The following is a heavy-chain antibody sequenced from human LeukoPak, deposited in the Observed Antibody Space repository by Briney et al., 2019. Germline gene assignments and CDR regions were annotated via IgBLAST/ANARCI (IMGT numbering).Heavy chain of an antibody. Sequence: GGSLRLSCAASGFTFSSYAMSWARQAPGKGLEWVSAISGSGGSTYYADSVKGRFTISRDNSKNTLYLQMNSLRAEDTAIYYCAKGPVAVAGYYFDHWGQGTLVTVSS. CDR3: AKGPVAVAGYYFDH. V-gene: IGHV3-23*01. CDR2: ISGSGGST. CDR1: GFTFSSYA. D-gene: IGHD6-19*01. J-gene: IGHJ4*02.